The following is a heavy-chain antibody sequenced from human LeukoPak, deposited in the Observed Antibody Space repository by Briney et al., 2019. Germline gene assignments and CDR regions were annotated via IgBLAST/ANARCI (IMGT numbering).Heavy chain of an antibody. CDR2: INPSGGST. V-gene: IGHV1-46*01. CDR3: ARADYGDLPIDY. CDR1: GYTFTSYY. D-gene: IGHD4-17*01. Sequence: ASVEVSCKASGYTFTSYYMHWVRQAPGQGLEWMGIINPSGGSTSYAQKFQGRVTMTRDMSTSTVYMELSSLRSEDTAVYYCARADYGDLPIDYWGQGTLVTVSS. J-gene: IGHJ4*02.